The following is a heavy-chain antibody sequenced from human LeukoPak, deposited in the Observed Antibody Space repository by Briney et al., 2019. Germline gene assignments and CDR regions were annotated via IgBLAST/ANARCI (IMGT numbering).Heavy chain of an antibody. D-gene: IGHD2-2*01. CDR2: ISASGDST. Sequence: GGTLRLSCAASGFTFSSYGMSWVRQAPGKGLEWVSAISASGDSTYYADSVKGRFTISRDNSKNTLYLQMNSLRAEDTAVNHCAKWSTGHCDSTTCYHYYFDYWGQGTLVTVSS. CDR1: GFTFSSYG. J-gene: IGHJ4*02. V-gene: IGHV3-23*01. CDR3: AKWSTGHCDSTTCYHYYFDY.